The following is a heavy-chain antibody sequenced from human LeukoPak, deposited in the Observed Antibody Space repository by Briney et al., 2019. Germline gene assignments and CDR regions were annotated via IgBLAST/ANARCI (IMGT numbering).Heavy chain of an antibody. J-gene: IGHJ4*02. V-gene: IGHV1-18*01. CDR2: ISPYNGNT. Sequence: ASVTVSCKASGYSFTNYGITWVRQAPGQGLEWMGWISPYNGNTNYAQKLQGRVTMTGDTSTSTAYMELRSLRSDDTAVYYCATYSAAGRTYYFDYWGQGALVTVSS. CDR1: GYSFTNYG. D-gene: IGHD6-13*01. CDR3: ATYSAAGRTYYFDY.